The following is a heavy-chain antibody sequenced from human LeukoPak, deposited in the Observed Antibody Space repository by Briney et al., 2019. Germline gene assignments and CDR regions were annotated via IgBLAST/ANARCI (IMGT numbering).Heavy chain of an antibody. J-gene: IGHJ3*02. Sequence: GGSLRLSCAASGFTFSSYGMHWVRQAPGKGLEWVAVISYVGSNKYYADSVKGRFTISRDNSKNTLYLQMNSLRAEDTAVYYCAMAAFDIWGQGTMVTVSS. V-gene: IGHV3-30*03. CDR2: ISYVGSNK. CDR1: GFTFSSYG. CDR3: AMAAFDI.